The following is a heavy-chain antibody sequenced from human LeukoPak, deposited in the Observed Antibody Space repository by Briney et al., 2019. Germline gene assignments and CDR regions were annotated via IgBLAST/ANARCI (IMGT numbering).Heavy chain of an antibody. D-gene: IGHD6-13*01. Sequence: SQTLSLTCAISGDSVSSNSAAWNWIRQSPSGGLEWLGRTYYRSKWYNDYAVSVKSRITINPDTSKNQFSLQLNSVTPEDTAVYYCARATRFKGSIAAAGQFDYWGQGTLVTVSS. CDR2: TYYRSKWYN. V-gene: IGHV6-1*01. CDR1: GDSVSSNSAA. J-gene: IGHJ4*02. CDR3: ARATRFKGSIAAAGQFDY.